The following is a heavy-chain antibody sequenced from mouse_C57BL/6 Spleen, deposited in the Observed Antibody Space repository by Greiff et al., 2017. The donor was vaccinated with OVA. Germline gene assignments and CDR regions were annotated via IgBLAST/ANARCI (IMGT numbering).Heavy chain of an antibody. CDR1: GFTFSDYG. D-gene: IGHD1-1*01. V-gene: IGHV5-17*01. CDR3: ARDYYGSGFAY. Sequence: EVKVVESGGGLVKPGGSLKLSCAASGFTFSDYGMHWVRQAPEKGLEWVAYISSGSSTIYYADTVKGRFTISRDNAKNTLFLQMTSLRSEDTAMYYCARDYYGSGFAYWGQGTLVTVSA. J-gene: IGHJ3*01. CDR2: ISSGSSTI.